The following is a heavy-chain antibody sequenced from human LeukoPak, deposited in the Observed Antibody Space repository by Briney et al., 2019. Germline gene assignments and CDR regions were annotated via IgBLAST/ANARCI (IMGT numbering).Heavy chain of an antibody. D-gene: IGHD1-26*01. CDR3: ARTGELLTYYFDY. V-gene: IGHV4-4*02. CDR1: GGSISTTNW. CDR2: IYHTGST. Sequence: SGTLSLTCAVSGGSISTTNWWNWVRQPPGKGLEWIGEIYHTGSTNYNPSLKSRVTISVDKSKNQFSLKLSSVTAADTAVYYCARTGELLTYYFDYWGQGTLVTVSS. J-gene: IGHJ4*02.